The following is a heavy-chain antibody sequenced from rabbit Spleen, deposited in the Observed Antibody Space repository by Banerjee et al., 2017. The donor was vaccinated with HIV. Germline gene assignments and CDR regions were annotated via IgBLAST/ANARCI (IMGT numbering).Heavy chain of an antibody. D-gene: IGHD2-1*01. J-gene: IGHJ4*01. V-gene: IGHV1S40*01. CDR1: GFSFSSSDY. Sequence: QSLEESGGDLVKPGASLTLTCTASGFSFSSSDYICWVRQAPGKGLEWIACIYAGSSGSTYYASWAKGRFTISKTSSTTVTLQMTSLTAADTATYFCARGSAAMTMVITGYYLNLWGQGTLVTVS. CDR2: IYAGSSGST. CDR3: ARGSAAMTMVITGYYLNL.